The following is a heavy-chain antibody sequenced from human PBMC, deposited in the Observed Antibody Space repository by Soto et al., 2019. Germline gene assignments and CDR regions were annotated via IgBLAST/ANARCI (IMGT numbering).Heavy chain of an antibody. J-gene: IGHJ4*02. CDR2: ISWNSGSI. V-gene: IGHV3-9*01. Sequence: EVQLVESGGGLVQPGRSLRLSCAASGFTFDDYAMHWVRQAPGKGLEWVSGISWNSGSIGYADSVKCRFTISRDNAKNSLYLQMNSLRAEDTALYYCAKGRSYSSGWLPKREVFDYWGQGTLVTVSS. D-gene: IGHD6-19*01. CDR3: AKGRSYSSGWLPKREVFDY. CDR1: GFTFDDYA.